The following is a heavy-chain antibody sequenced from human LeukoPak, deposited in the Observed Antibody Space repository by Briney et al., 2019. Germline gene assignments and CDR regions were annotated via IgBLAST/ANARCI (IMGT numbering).Heavy chain of an antibody. CDR2: ITAGNGNT. J-gene: IGHJ3*02. D-gene: IGHD5-18*01. CDR3: ARDLARGYSYGYNAFDI. Sequence: GASVKVSCKASGYTFSSYGIGWVRQAPRQGLEWMGWITAGNGNTNYAQKVQGRVTMTTDTSTSTAYMELRSLRSDDTAVYFCARDLARGYSYGYNAFDIWGQATMVTVSS. V-gene: IGHV1-18*01. CDR1: GYTFSSYG.